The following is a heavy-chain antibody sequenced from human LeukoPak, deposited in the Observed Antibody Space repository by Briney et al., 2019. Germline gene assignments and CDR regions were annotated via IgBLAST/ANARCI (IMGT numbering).Heavy chain of an antibody. Sequence: TSETLSLTCTVSGGSISGYYWSWIGQPPGKGLEWIGYIYYSGTTNYNPSLKSRVTISVDKSKNQFSLKLSSVTAADTAVYYCAREGSRSSSPVDYWGQGTLVTVSS. CDR1: GGSISGYY. CDR2: IYYSGTT. V-gene: IGHV4-59*01. CDR3: AREGSRSSSPVDY. J-gene: IGHJ4*02. D-gene: IGHD6-6*01.